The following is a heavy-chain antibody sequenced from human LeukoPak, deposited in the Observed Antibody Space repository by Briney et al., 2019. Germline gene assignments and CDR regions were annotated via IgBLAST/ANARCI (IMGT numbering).Heavy chain of an antibody. CDR2: ISFDGNNK. D-gene: IGHD2-8*02. V-gene: IGHV3-30*18. CDR3: AKDHYDTGGTYSFDP. Sequence: GGSLRLSCAASGFTFSSYGMHWVRPAPGKGLEWVAVISFDGNNKYYADSVKGRFTISRDNSKNRLYLQMNSLRAEDTAVYYCAKDHYDTGGTYSFDPWGQGTLVTVSS. J-gene: IGHJ5*02. CDR1: GFTFSSYG.